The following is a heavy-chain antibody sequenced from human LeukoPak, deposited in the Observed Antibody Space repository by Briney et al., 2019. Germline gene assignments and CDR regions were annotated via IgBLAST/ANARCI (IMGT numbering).Heavy chain of an antibody. CDR3: ARDRVIHRV. J-gene: IGHJ3*01. CDR1: GGSISGYY. V-gene: IGHV4-34*01. Sequence: PSETPSLTCAADGGSISGYYWSWIRQPPGKGLEWIGEINHSGSTNYNPSLKSRVTISVDTSKNQFSLKLSSVTAADTAVYYCARDRVIHRVWGQGTMVTVSS. D-gene: IGHD2-21*01. CDR2: INHSGST.